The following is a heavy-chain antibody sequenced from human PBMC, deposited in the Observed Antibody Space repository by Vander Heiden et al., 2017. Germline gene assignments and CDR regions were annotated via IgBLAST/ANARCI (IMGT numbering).Heavy chain of an antibody. J-gene: IGHJ6*02. V-gene: IGHV3-21*01. D-gene: IGHD5-18*01. CDR3: ARDLGGGYSYGTLFGMDV. CDR2: ISSRSSYI. Sequence: EVQLVESGGGLVKPGGSLRPSCAASASTFTRYVMNWVRQAPGKGLEWVSSISSRSSYIYYADSVKGRFTSSRDNAKNSLYLQMNSLRDEDTAVYYCARDLGGGYSYGTLFGMDVWGQGTTVTVSS. CDR1: ASTFTRYV.